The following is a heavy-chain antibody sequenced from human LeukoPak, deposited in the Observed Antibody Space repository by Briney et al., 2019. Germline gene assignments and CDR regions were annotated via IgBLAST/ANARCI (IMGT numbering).Heavy chain of an antibody. V-gene: IGHV4-30-4*08. J-gene: IGHJ5*02. CDR2: IYYSGST. CDR1: GGSISSGDYY. D-gene: IGHD4-11*01. Sequence: PSETLSLTCTVSGGSISSGDYYWSWIRQPPGKGLEWIGYIYYSGSTYYNPSLKSRVTISVDTSKNQFSLKLSSVTAADTAVYYCARDSDYSNYIHWFDPWGQGTLVTVSS. CDR3: ARDSDYSNYIHWFDP.